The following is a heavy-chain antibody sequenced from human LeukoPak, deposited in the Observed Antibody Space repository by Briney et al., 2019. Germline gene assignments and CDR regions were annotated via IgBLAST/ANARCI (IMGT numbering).Heavy chain of an antibody. CDR3: AGRLEDLGVVAGAAHNGAEYFQQ. V-gene: IGHV4-39*02. CDR1: GGSISDNYYY. CDR2: FHYGANT. D-gene: IGHD2-15*01. J-gene: IGHJ1*01. Sequence: PSETLSLTCTVSGGSISDNYYYGGWNRQPRGKGLGWVGSFHYGANTYYNPSLKTPATISVDTSNNHSSLRLSSLTAADTAVYFCAGRLEDLGVVAGAAHNGAEYFQQWGHGTLVAVTS.